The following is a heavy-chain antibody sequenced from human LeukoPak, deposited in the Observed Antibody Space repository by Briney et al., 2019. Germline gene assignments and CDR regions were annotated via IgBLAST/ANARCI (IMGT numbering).Heavy chain of an antibody. D-gene: IGHD6-19*01. CDR2: IYYSGGT. Sequence: SETLSLTCTVSGGSISSSSYYWGWIRQPPGKGLEWIGSIYYSGGTYYNPSLKSRVTISVDTSKNQFSLKLSSVTAADTAVYYCARHIIAVAGPFDYWGQGTLVTVSS. CDR3: ARHIIAVAGPFDY. CDR1: GGSISSSSYY. J-gene: IGHJ4*02. V-gene: IGHV4-39*01.